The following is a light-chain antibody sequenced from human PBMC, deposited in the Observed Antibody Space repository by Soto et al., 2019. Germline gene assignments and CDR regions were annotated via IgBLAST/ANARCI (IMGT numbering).Light chain of an antibody. J-gene: IGKJ4*01. V-gene: IGKV1-12*01. CDR3: QQANSFPLT. Sequence: DIQMTQSPSSVSASVGDRGTITCRASKGIRSWLARYQQKPGKAPKLLIYAASSLQSGVPSRFSGSGSGTEFTLTISSLQPEDVASYYSQQANSFPLTLGGGTNVDSK. CDR1: KGIRSW. CDR2: AAS.